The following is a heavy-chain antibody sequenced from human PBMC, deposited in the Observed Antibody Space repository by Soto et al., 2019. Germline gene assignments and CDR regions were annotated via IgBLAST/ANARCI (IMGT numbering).Heavy chain of an antibody. J-gene: IGHJ4*02. V-gene: IGHV1-69*01. CDR1: GGTFSSYS. Sequence: QVQLVQSGAEVKKPGSSVKVSCKASGGTFSSYSINWVRQAPGQGLEWMGEIIPIFGTANYAQKFQGRVTITADESTSTAYMEPISLRAEDTAVDYCAREGVRHSGGIAYWGQGSRGTVSS. CDR2: IIPIFGTA. D-gene: IGHD3-16*01. CDR3: AREGVRHSGGIAY.